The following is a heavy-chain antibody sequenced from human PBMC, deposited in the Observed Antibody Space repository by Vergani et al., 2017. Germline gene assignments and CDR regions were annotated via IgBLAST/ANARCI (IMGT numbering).Heavy chain of an antibody. CDR3: TTDLAGYSNYGYFDY. Sequence: EVQLVESGGGLVKPGGSLRLSCAASGFTFSNAWMSWVRQAPGKGLEWVGRIKSKTDGGTTDYAAPVKGRFTISRDDSKNTLYLQMNSLKTEDTAVYYCTTDLAGYSNYGYFDYWGQGTLVTVSS. D-gene: IGHD4-11*01. CDR1: GFTFSNAW. V-gene: IGHV3-15*01. CDR2: IKSKTDGGTT. J-gene: IGHJ4*02.